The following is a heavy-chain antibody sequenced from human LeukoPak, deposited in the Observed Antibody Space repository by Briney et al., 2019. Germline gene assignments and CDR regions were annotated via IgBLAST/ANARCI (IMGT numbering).Heavy chain of an antibody. CDR2: INPNSGGT. J-gene: IGHJ3*02. CDR1: GYTFTGYY. CDR3: ARETAPTYSSWWYPTKDDAFDI. Sequence: GASVKVSCKASGYTFTGYYMHWVRQAPGQGLEWMGWINPNSGGTNYAQKFQGRVTITRGTSISTAYMELSRLRSDDTAVYYCARETAPTYSSWWYPTKDDAFDIWGQGTMVTVSS. V-gene: IGHV1-2*02. D-gene: IGHD6-19*01.